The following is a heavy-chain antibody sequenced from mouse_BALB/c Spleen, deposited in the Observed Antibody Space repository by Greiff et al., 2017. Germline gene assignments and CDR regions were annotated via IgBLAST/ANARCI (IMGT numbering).Heavy chain of an antibody. CDR1: GFSLTSYG. Sequence: VQLQESGPGLVAPSQSLSITCTVSGFSLTSYGVHWVRQPPGKGLEWLGVIWAGGSTNYNSALMSRLSISKDNSKSQVFLKMNSLQTDDTAMYYCARAGLRLHAMDYWGQGTSVTVSS. V-gene: IGHV2-9*02. J-gene: IGHJ4*01. CDR3: ARAGLRLHAMDY. CDR2: IWAGGST. D-gene: IGHD1-2*01.